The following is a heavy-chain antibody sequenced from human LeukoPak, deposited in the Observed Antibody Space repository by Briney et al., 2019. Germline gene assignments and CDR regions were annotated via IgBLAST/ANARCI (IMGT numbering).Heavy chain of an antibody. CDR2: IRSKANSYAT. CDR1: GFTFSGSA. J-gene: IGHJ4*02. D-gene: IGHD3-10*01. Sequence: GGCLRLSCAASGFTFSGSAMHWVRQASGKGLEWVGRIRSKANSYATAYAASVKGRFTISRDDSKNTAYLQMNSLETEDTAVYYCARGSGGSGSYYQDYWGQGTLVTVSS. CDR3: ARGSGGSGSYYQDY. V-gene: IGHV3-73*01.